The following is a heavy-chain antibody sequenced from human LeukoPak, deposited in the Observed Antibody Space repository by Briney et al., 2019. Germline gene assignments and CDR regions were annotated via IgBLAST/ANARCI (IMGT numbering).Heavy chain of an antibody. D-gene: IGHD2-8*01. CDR1: GFPFSDFS. CDR3: AKQSYARSLGE. J-gene: IGHJ4*02. CDR2: TNSGGTST. Sequence: PGGSLRLSCATSGFPFSDFSMSWVRQAPGKGLEWISTTNSGGTSTYYAESVKGRFTISRDNSKNTLYLHMSSLRVEDTAVYYCAKQSYARSLGEGGPGTLVSVSS. V-gene: IGHV3-23*01.